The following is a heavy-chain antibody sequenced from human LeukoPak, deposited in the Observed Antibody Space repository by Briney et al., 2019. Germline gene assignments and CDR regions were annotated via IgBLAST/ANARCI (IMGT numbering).Heavy chain of an antibody. D-gene: IGHD5-18*01. V-gene: IGHV1-18*01. CDR1: GYTFSNYA. Sequence: VASVKVSCKASGYTFSNYAINWVRQAPGQGLEWMGWISTYNGSTNYAQKLQDRVTMTTDTSTSTAYMELRSLRSDDTAVYYCARVPAVTQDYWGPGTLVTVSS. CDR2: ISTYNGST. CDR3: ARVPAVTQDY. J-gene: IGHJ4*02.